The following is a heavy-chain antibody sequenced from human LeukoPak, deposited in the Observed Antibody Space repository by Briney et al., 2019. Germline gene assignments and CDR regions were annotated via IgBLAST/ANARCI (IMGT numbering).Heavy chain of an antibody. D-gene: IGHD5-18*01. CDR2: INTNTGNP. V-gene: IGHV7-4-1*02. CDR3: AIVDTAMVTEAGVDY. J-gene: IGHJ4*02. Sequence: GASVKVSCKASGYTFTSYAMNWVRQAPGQGLEWMGWINTNTGNPTYAQGFTGRFVFSLDTSVSTAYLQISSLKAEDTAVYYCAIVDTAMVTEAGVDYWGQGTLVTVSS. CDR1: GYTFTSYA.